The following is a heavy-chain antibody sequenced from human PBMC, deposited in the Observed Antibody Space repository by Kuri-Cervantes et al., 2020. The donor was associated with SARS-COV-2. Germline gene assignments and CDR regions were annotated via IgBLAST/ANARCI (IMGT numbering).Heavy chain of an antibody. Sequence: ASVKVSCKASGYTFTSYAMHWVRQAPGQRLEWMGWSNAGNGNTKYSQEFQGRVTITRDTSASTAYMELSSLRSDDTAVYYCARVWALYCSSTSCYTFAFDIWGQGTMVTVSS. CDR3: ARVWALYCSSTSCYTFAFDI. J-gene: IGHJ3*02. CDR1: GYTFTSYA. CDR2: SNAGNGNT. D-gene: IGHD2-2*02. V-gene: IGHV1-3*02.